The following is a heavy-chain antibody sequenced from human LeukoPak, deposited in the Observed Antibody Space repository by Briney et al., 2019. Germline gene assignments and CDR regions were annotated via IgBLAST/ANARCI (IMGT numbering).Heavy chain of an antibody. D-gene: IGHD3-3*01. CDR1: GGSFSGYY. CDR3: ARGVLRFYYFDY. V-gene: IGHV4-34*01. CDR2: INHSGST. J-gene: IGHJ4*02. Sequence: PSETLSLTCAVYGGSFSGYYWSWIRQPPGKGLEWIGEINHSGSTNYNPSLKSRVTISVDTSKNQFSLKLSSVTAADTAVYYCARGVLRFYYFDYWGQGTLVTVSS.